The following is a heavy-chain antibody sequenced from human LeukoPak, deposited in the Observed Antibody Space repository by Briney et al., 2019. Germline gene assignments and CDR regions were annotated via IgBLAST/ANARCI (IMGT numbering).Heavy chain of an antibody. V-gene: IGHV3-23*01. CDR2: ISGSGGGT. J-gene: IGHJ4*02. CDR1: GSTLSNYA. Sequence: GGSLRLSCTVSGSTLSNYAMSWVRQAPGKGLEWVAGISGSGGGTHHADSVKGRVTISRDNPKNTVYLQMNNLRAGDTAVYFCAKRGVVIRVILVGFHKEAYYFDSWGQGALVTVSS. CDR3: AKRGVVIRVILVGFHKEAYYFDS. D-gene: IGHD3-22*01.